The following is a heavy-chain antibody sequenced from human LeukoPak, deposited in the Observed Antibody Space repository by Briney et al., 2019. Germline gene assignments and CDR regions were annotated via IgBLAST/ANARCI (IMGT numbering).Heavy chain of an antibody. CDR1: GYTFTGYY. J-gene: IGHJ3*02. V-gene: IGHV1-2*02. D-gene: IGHD6-19*01. Sequence: ASVKVSCKASGYTFTGYYIHWVRQAPGQGLEWMGWISPNSGGTNYAQKFQGRVTVTRDTSISTAYMEVRSLRSDDTAVYYCARVDYTSGWYENHDAFDIWGQGIMVTVPS. CDR3: ARVDYTSGWYENHDAFDI. CDR2: ISPNSGGT.